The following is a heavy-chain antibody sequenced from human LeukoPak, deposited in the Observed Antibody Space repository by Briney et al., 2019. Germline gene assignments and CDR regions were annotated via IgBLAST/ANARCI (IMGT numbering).Heavy chain of an antibody. J-gene: IGHJ4*02. CDR3: ASPLFCSSTSCPRAH. V-gene: IGHV3-21*01. Sequence: GGSLRLSCAASGITFSSYTMTWVRLAPGKGLEWVSSISTRSDYIYYADSVKGRFTISRDNAKKSLYLQMNSLRAEDTALYYCASPLFCSSTSCPRAHWGQGTLVTVSS. D-gene: IGHD2-2*01. CDR2: ISTRSDYI. CDR1: GITFSSYT.